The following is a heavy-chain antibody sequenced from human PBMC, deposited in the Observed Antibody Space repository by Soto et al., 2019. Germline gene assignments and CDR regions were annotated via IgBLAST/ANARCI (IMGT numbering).Heavy chain of an antibody. D-gene: IGHD6-13*01. CDR3: ASPLKSRRKDPAAEDAFDI. CDR1: GYTFTSYA. CDR2: INAGNGNT. J-gene: IGHJ3*02. V-gene: IGHV1-3*01. Sequence: ASVKVSCKASGYTFTSYAMHWVRQAPGQRLEWMGWINAGNGNTKYSQKFQGRVTITRDTSASTAYMELSSLRSEDTAVYYCASPLKSRRKDPAAEDAFDIWGQGTMVTV.